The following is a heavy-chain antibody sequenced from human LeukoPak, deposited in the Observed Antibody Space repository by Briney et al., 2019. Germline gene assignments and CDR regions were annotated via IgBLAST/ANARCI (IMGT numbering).Heavy chain of an antibody. CDR1: GVSISPYY. CDR3: ARLSAAVHLGAFDL. CDR2: IHTSGSN. V-gene: IGHV4-4*09. J-gene: IGHJ3*01. Sequence: SETLSLTCAVSGVSISPYYWAWIRQPPGQGLELIGYIHTSGSNNQYPSLKSRVTISVDKSKNHFSLRLTSVTAADTAVYYCARLSAAVHLGAFDLWGQGTMVTVSS. D-gene: IGHD3-3*01.